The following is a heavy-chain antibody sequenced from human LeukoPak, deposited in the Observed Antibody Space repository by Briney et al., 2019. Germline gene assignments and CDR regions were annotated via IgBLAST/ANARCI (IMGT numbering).Heavy chain of an antibody. V-gene: IGHV4-34*01. D-gene: IGHD6-13*01. CDR2: INHSGST. CDR3: ARDAGRIAAAGTGLDY. J-gene: IGHJ4*02. Sequence: SETLSLTCAVYGGSFSGYYWSWIRQPPGKGLEWLGEINHSGSTNYNPSLKSRVTISVDTSKNQFSLKLSSVTAADTAVYYCARDAGRIAAAGTGLDYWGQGTLVTVSS. CDR1: GGSFSGYY.